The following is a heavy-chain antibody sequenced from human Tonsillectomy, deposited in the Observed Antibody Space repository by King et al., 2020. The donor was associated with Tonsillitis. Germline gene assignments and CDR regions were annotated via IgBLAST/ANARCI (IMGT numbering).Heavy chain of an antibody. D-gene: IGHD3-10*01. CDR3: AKAGYYGSGSTAEYNWFDP. V-gene: IGHV3-23*04. Sequence: QLVQSGGGLVQPGGSLRLSCAASGFTFSSYAMSWVRQAPGKGLEWVSAISGSGGSTYYADSVKGRFTISRDNSKNTLYLQMNSLRAEDTAVFYCAKAGYYGSGSTAEYNWFDPWGQGTLVTVSS. J-gene: IGHJ5*02. CDR2: ISGSGGST. CDR1: GFTFSSYA.